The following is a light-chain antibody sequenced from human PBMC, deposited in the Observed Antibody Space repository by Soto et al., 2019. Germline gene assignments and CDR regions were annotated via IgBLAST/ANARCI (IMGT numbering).Light chain of an antibody. Sequence: EIVLTQSPATLSLSPGERATLSCRASQSVSRYLAWYQQKPGQAPRLLTYDASNRATGIPARVSGSGSGTGFTLTICSLEPEDFAVYDCQLRSNWPPITFGHGTRLEI. CDR3: QLRSNWPPIT. V-gene: IGKV3-11*01. CDR2: DAS. CDR1: QSVSRY. J-gene: IGKJ5*01.